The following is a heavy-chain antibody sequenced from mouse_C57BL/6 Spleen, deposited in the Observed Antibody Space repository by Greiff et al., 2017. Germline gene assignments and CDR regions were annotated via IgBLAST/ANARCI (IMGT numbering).Heavy chain of an antibody. CDR2: LYPGSGST. CDR1: GYTFTSYW. J-gene: IGHJ2*01. V-gene: IGHV1-55*01. Sequence: VKLQQPGAELVKPGASVTMSCKASGYTFTSYWITWVKQRPGQGLEWIGDLYPGSGSTNYNEKFKSKATLTVDTSSSTAYMQLSSLTSEDSAVYYCAYYGSSYGFDYWGQGTTLTVSS. D-gene: IGHD1-1*01. CDR3: AYYGSSYGFDY.